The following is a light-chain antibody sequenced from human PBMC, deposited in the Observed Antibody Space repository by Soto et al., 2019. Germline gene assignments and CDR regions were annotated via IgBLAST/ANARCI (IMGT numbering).Light chain of an antibody. Sequence: DIQMTQSPSTLSASVGDRVTITCRASQTIDSWLAWYQQRPGKPPNLLIYKASTLASGVPSRFSGSGSGTEFTLTINSLQPDDFATYYCQQLNFFPITFGQGTRLEIK. V-gene: IGKV1-5*03. J-gene: IGKJ5*01. CDR3: QQLNFFPIT. CDR2: KAS. CDR1: QTIDSW.